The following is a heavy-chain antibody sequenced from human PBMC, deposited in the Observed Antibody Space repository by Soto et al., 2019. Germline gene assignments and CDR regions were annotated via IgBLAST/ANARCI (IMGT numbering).Heavy chain of an antibody. CDR3: AKDLEESSGNSCYSNYFDF. CDR2: ISASGGST. CDR1: GFTFSRYV. Sequence: GGSLRLSCAASGFTFSRYVMSWVRQAPGEGLEWVSGISASGGSTYYADSVKGLFTISRDNSRSKLFLQMNSLRDEDTAVYYCAKDLEESSGNSCYSNYFDFWGQGTLVTVSS. V-gene: IGHV3-23*01. D-gene: IGHD2-15*01. J-gene: IGHJ4*02.